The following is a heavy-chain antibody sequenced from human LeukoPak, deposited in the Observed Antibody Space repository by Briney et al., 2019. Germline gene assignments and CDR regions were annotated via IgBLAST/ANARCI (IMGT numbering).Heavy chain of an antibody. V-gene: IGHV1-46*01. CDR3: ARDNSVRDEAWWFNP. J-gene: IGHJ5*02. CDR2: ISPSGGST. CDR1: VYTFTSNY. D-gene: IGHD5-24*01. Sequence: GASVKVSCKAFVYTFTSNYMHWVRQAPGQGPEWMGVISPSGGSTTYAQKFQGRVTLTRDMSASTDYLELSSLRSEDTAVYYCARDNSVRDEAWWFNPWGQGTLVTVSS.